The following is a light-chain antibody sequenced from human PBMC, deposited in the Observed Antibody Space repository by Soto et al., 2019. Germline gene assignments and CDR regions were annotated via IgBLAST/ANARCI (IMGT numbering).Light chain of an antibody. CDR1: QSVSSY. Sequence: EIVLTQSPGTLSLSPGERATLSCRASQSVSSYLAWYQQKPGQAPRLLIYGASNRATGIPARFSGSGSGTDFTLTISSLEPEDSAVYYCQQRSNWPSITFGQGTRLEI. V-gene: IGKV3-11*01. J-gene: IGKJ5*01. CDR2: GAS. CDR3: QQRSNWPSIT.